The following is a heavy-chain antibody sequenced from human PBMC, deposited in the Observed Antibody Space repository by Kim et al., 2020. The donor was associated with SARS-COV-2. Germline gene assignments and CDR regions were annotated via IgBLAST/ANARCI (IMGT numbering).Heavy chain of an antibody. Sequence: GGSLRLSCAASGFTFSSYEMNLVRQAPGKGLEWVSYITSGSTIYYADSVKGRFTISRDNAKNSLYLQMNSLRVEDTAVYYCARDLDAPERGYWGQGTLVTVSS. V-gene: IGHV3-48*03. D-gene: IGHD3-10*01. CDR1: GFTFSSYE. J-gene: IGHJ4*02. CDR3: ARDLDAPERGY. CDR2: ITSGSTI.